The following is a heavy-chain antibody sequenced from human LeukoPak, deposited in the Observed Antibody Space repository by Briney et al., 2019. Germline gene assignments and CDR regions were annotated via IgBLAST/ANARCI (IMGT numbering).Heavy chain of an antibody. CDR3: ARGGRSSWYVTLWFDP. D-gene: IGHD6-13*01. CDR2: IYNFGTT. J-gene: IGHJ5*02. Sequence: SETLSLTCTVSFGSIRDNSYYWGWIRQPPGKGLEWIGSIYNFGTTFYNPSLKSRVTISVDMSKNQFSLKLSSVTAADTAVYYCARGGRSSWYVTLWFDPWGQGTLVTVSS. V-gene: IGHV4-39*07. CDR1: FGSIRDNSYY.